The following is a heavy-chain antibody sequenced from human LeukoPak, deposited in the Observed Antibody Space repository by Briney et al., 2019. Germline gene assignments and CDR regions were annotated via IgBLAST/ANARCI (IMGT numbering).Heavy chain of an antibody. CDR1: GFTFSSYG. CDR3: ARDRGRRYDYVWGSPLGY. J-gene: IGHJ4*02. D-gene: IGHD3-16*01. V-gene: IGHV3-33*01. Sequence: GRSLRLSCAASGFTFSSYGMHWVRQAPGKGLEWVAVIWYDGSNKYYADSVKGPFTISRDNSKNTLYLQMNSLRAEDTAVYYCARDRGRRYDYVWGSPLGYWGQGTLVTVSS. CDR2: IWYDGSNK.